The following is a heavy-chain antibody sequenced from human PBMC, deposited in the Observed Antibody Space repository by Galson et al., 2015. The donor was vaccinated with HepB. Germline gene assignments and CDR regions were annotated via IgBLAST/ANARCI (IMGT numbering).Heavy chain of an antibody. CDR1: GFTFDDFA. J-gene: IGHJ6*02. D-gene: IGHD4-11*01. V-gene: IGHV3-9*01. Sequence: SLRLSCAASGFTFDDFAMHWVRQVPGKGLEWVAHINWNGGKVDYADSVRGRFTISRDNGKNSLYLHIDSLRGEDTAIYYCVRGGDGAKSVTTGFNGMDVWGQGTMVTVSS. CDR2: INWNGGKV. CDR3: VRGGDGAKSVTTGFNGMDV.